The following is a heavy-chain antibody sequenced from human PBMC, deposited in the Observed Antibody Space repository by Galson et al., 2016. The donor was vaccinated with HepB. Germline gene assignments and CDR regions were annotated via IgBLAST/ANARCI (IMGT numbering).Heavy chain of an antibody. J-gene: IGHJ6*02. CDR2: INTGGDT. V-gene: IGHV4-4*08. CDR1: GHSMTSYY. Sequence: ETLSLTCTVSGHSMTSYYWSWIRQSPGKGLEWVGYINTGGDTNYNPSLKSRATRSVDTSKKPFSLTLKSVIAADTAVYYCARDSRAGSGMDVWGQGTTVTVSS. CDR3: ARDSRAGSGMDV.